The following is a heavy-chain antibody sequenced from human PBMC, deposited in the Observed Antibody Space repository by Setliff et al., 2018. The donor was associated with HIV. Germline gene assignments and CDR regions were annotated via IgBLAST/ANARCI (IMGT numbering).Heavy chain of an antibody. V-gene: IGHV3-21*01. CDR1: GFTFSTYS. J-gene: IGHJ6*03. CDR3: LVAVEEDV. CDR2: ISSSSRSK. Sequence: GGSLRLSCEASGFTFSTYSMNWVRQAPGKGLEWVSSISSSSRSKYYADSVKGRFTISRDNAKNSLDLQMNSLRAEDTAVYYCLVAVEEDVWGKGTTVTV. D-gene: IGHD5-12*01.